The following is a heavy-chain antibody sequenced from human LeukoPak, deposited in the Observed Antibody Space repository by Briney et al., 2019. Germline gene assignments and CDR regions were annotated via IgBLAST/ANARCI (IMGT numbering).Heavy chain of an antibody. Sequence: PSQTLSLTCAVSGGSISSGGYSWSWIRQPPGKGLEWIGYIYHSASTYYNPSLKSRVTISVDRSKNQFSLKLSSVTAADTAVYYCARAGIAVANAFDIWGQGTMVTVSS. CDR1: GGSISSGGYS. V-gene: IGHV4-30-2*01. CDR2: IYHSAST. CDR3: ARAGIAVANAFDI. D-gene: IGHD6-19*01. J-gene: IGHJ3*02.